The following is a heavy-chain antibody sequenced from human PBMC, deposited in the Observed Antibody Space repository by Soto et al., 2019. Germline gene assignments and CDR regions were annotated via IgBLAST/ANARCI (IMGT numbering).Heavy chain of an antibody. J-gene: IGHJ5*02. D-gene: IGHD6-6*01. CDR1: GFTFSSYS. Sequence: EVQLVESGGGLVKPGGSLRLSCAASGFTFSSYSMNWVRQAPGKGLEWVSSISSSSSYIYYADSVKGRFTISRDNAKNSLYLQMNSLRAEDTAVYYCARETGSSSLRFDPWGQGTLVTVSS. CDR3: ARETGSSSLRFDP. CDR2: ISSSSSYI. V-gene: IGHV3-21*01.